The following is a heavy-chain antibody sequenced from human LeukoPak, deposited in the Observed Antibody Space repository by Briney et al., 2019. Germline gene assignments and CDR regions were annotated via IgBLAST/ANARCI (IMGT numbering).Heavy chain of an antibody. CDR1: GFTFSSYS. Sequence: GGSLRLSCAASGFTFSSYSMNWVRQAPGKGLEWVSSISSTSSYIYYADSLKGRFTISRDDSKNSLYLQMNSLRAEDTAVYYCVRRGPATGGNFDYWGQGTLVTVSS. J-gene: IGHJ4*02. CDR3: VRRGPATGGNFDY. D-gene: IGHD3-16*01. CDR2: ISSTSSYI. V-gene: IGHV3-21*01.